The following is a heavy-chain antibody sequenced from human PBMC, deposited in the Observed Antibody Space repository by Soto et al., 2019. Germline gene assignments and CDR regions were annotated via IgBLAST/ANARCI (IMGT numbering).Heavy chain of an antibody. Sequence: GGSLRLSCAASGFTFSSYGMHWVRQAPGKGLEWVAVIWYDGSNKYYADSVKGRFTISRDNSKNTLYLQMNSLRAEDTAVYYCAREVEVRQQLELLYGMDVWGQGTTVTVSS. CDR3: AREVEVRQQLELLYGMDV. J-gene: IGHJ6*02. CDR1: GFTFSSYG. CDR2: IWYDGSNK. V-gene: IGHV3-33*01. D-gene: IGHD6-13*01.